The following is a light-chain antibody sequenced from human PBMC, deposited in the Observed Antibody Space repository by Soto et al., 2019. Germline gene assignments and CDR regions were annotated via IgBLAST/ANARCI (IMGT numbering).Light chain of an antibody. CDR3: QQYNKFPSLT. J-gene: IGKJ4*01. Sequence: EIVMTQSPATLSVSPGERATLSCRASQSVSSNLAWYQQRPGQPPRLLIYGASTRATGIPARFSGSGSGTEFTLTIGSLQSEDFAVYYCQQYNKFPSLTFGGGTKVEIK. CDR1: QSVSSN. V-gene: IGKV3-15*01. CDR2: GAS.